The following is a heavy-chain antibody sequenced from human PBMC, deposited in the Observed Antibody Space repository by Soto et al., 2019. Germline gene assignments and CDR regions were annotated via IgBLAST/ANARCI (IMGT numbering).Heavy chain of an antibody. CDR1: GYTFTSYG. CDR2: ISAYNGNT. D-gene: IGHD3-22*01. CDR3: ARAPMTPNAFDI. V-gene: IGHV1-18*01. Sequence: ASVKVSCKASGYTFTSYGISWVRQAPGQGLEWMGWISAYNGNTNYAQKLQGRVTMTTDTSTSTAYMGLRSLRSDDTAVYYCARAPMTPNAFDIWGQGTMVTVSS. J-gene: IGHJ3*02.